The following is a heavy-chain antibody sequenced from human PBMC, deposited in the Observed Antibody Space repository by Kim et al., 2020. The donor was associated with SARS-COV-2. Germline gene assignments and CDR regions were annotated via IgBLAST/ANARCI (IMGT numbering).Heavy chain of an antibody. D-gene: IGHD6-13*01. J-gene: IGHJ4*02. Sequence: GGSLRLSCAASGFTFSSYAMSWVRQAPGKGLEWVSAISGSGGSTYYADSVKGRFTISRDNSKNTLYLQMNSLRAEDTAVYYCAKIGESEIGTRDSSSWYKADYWGQGTLVTVSS. V-gene: IGHV3-23*01. CDR3: AKIGESEIGTRDSSSWYKADY. CDR2: ISGSGGST. CDR1: GFTFSSYA.